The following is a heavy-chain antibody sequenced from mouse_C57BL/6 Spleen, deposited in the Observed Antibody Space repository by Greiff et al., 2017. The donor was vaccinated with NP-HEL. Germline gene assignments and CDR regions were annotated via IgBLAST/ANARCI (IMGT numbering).Heavy chain of an antibody. J-gene: IGHJ3*01. CDR2: INPNNGGT. CDR1: GYTFTDYN. V-gene: IGHV1-22*01. Sequence: EVQLQQSGPELVKPGASVKMSCKASGYTFTDYNMHWVKQSHGKSLEWIGYINPNNGGTNYNQKFKGKATLTVDTSSSTAYMQLSSMTSEDSAVYDCATGTLFAYWGQGTLVTVSA. CDR3: ATGTLFAY. D-gene: IGHD4-1*01.